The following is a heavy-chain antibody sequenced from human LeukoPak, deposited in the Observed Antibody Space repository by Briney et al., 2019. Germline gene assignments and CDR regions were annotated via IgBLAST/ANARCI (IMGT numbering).Heavy chain of an antibody. CDR3: AKYKGYCSSTSCYAYFDY. J-gene: IGHJ4*02. Sequence: ASVKVSCKASGFTFTSHDYNWVRQAPGQGLEWMGGIIPIFGTANYAQKFQGRVTITADESTSTAYMELSSLRSEDTAVYYCAKYKGYCSSTSCYAYFDYWGQGTLVTVSS. V-gene: IGHV1-69*13. D-gene: IGHD2-2*01. CDR2: IIPIFGTA. CDR1: GFTFTSHD.